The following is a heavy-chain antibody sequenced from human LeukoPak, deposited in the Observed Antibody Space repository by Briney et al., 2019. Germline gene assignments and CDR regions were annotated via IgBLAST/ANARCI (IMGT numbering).Heavy chain of an antibody. V-gene: IGHV3-66*01. Sequence: GGSLRLSCAASGFTVSSNYMSWVRQAPGKGLEWVSAIYSGDSTYYADSVKGRFTISRDNSKNTLNLQMNSLRAEGTAVYYCASPGEGYSFYYGMDVWGQGTTVTVSS. J-gene: IGHJ6*02. CDR1: GFTVSSNY. D-gene: IGHD5-24*01. CDR3: ASPGEGYSFYYGMDV. CDR2: IYSGDST.